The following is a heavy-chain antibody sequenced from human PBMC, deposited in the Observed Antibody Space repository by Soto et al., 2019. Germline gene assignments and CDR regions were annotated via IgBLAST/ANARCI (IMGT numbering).Heavy chain of an antibody. J-gene: IGHJ4*02. CDR1: GGSISSGDYY. CDR2: IYYRGST. Sequence: QVQLQESGPGLVKPSQTLSLTCTVSGGSISSGDYYWSWIRQPPGKGLEWIGYIYYRGSTYYNPSRRSRLTISVDTPKNQFSLKLSSVTAADTAVYYCAVHPDSSGYHYWGQGTLVTVSS. V-gene: IGHV4-30-4*01. D-gene: IGHD3-22*01. CDR3: AVHPDSSGYHY.